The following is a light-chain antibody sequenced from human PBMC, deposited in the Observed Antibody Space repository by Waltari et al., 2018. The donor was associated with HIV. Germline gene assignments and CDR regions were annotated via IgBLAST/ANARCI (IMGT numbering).Light chain of an antibody. CDR3: QQYGGSPIT. CDR2: GAS. Sequence: IVLTQSTCTLSLSPGQIATLSCRASQSVNINYLAWYQHKPGQAPRLLIYGASSRATGIPDRFRGSGSGTDFTLTISRLEPEESAVYYCQQYGGSPITFGQGTRLEIK. V-gene: IGKV3-20*01. J-gene: IGKJ5*01. CDR1: QSVNINY.